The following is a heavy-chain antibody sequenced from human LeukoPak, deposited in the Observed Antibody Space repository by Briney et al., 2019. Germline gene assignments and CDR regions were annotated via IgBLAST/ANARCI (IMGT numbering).Heavy chain of an antibody. CDR3: ARDRPLTTVVIYGWFDP. CDR1: GFTFSSYA. CDR2: ISYDGSNK. D-gene: IGHD4-23*01. J-gene: IGHJ5*02. Sequence: PGGSLRLSCAASGFTFSSYAMSWVRQAPGKGLEWVAVISYDGSNKYYADSVKGRFTISRDNSKNTLYLQMNSLRAEDTAVYYCARDRPLTTVVIYGWFDPWGQGTLVTVSS. V-gene: IGHV3-30*04.